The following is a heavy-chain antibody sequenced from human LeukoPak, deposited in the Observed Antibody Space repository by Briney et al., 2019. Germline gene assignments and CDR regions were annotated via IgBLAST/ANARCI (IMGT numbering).Heavy chain of an antibody. D-gene: IGHD2-15*01. V-gene: IGHV4-39*07. CDR3: ARWGSGALDY. CDR1: GGSISGSNYY. J-gene: IGHJ4*02. Sequence: SETLSLTCTVSGGSISGSNYYWGWIRQPPGKGLEWIGSIYYSGSTYYNPSLKSRVTISVDTSKNQFSLKLSSVTAADTAVYYCARWGSGALDYWGQGTLVTVSS. CDR2: IYYSGST.